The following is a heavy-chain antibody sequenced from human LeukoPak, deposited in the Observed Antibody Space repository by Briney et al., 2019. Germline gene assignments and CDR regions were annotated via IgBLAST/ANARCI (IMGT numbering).Heavy chain of an antibody. D-gene: IGHD5-12*01. CDR1: GFTFSSYG. CDR3: ARRRGYSGYDLDY. Sequence: QSGGSLRLSCAASGFTFSSYGVHWVRQAPGKGLEWVAVIWYDGSNKYYADSVKGRFTISKDNSKNTLYLQMNSLRAEDTAVYYCARRRGYSGYDLDYWGQGTLVTVSS. CDR2: IWYDGSNK. J-gene: IGHJ4*02. V-gene: IGHV3-33*01.